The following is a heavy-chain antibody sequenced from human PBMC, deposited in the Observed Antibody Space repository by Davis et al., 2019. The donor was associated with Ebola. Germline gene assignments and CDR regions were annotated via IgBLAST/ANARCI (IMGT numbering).Heavy chain of an antibody. D-gene: IGHD6-19*01. CDR3: ARSPYSSGWYGDYYYYGMDV. CDR2: ISYDGSNK. V-gene: IGHV3-30*03. Sequence: GESLKISCAASGFTFSSYGMHWVRQAPGKGLEWVAVISYDGSNKYYADSVKGRFTISRDNSKNTLYLQMNSLRAEDTAVYYCARSPYSSGWYGDYYYYGMDVWGQGTTVTVSS. CDR1: GFTFSSYG. J-gene: IGHJ6*02.